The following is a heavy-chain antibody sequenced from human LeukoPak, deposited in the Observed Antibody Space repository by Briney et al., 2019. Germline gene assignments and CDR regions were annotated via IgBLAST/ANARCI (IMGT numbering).Heavy chain of an antibody. CDR2: IYSGGST. CDR1: GFTVSSNY. Sequence: PGGSLRLSCAASGFTVSSNYMSWVRQAPGKGLEWVSVIYSGGSTYYADSVKGRFTISRDNSKNTLYLQMNSLRDDDTAVYYCARGLGDSSGYYFGYFDYWGQGTLVTVSS. V-gene: IGHV3-66*01. J-gene: IGHJ4*02. D-gene: IGHD3-22*01. CDR3: ARGLGDSSGYYFGYFDY.